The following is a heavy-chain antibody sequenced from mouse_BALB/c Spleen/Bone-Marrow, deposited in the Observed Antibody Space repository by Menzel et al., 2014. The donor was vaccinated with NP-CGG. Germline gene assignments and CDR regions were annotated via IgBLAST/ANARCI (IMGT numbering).Heavy chain of an antibody. V-gene: IGHV14-3*02. J-gene: IGHJ3*01. D-gene: IGHD2-10*02. CDR3: ARSGGYGNYLAGFAY. CDR1: GFNIKDTY. Sequence: EVQLQQSGAELVKPGASVKLSCTASGFNIKDTYMHWVKQRPEQGLEWVGRIDPANGNTKYDQKFQGKATITADTSSNTAYLQLSSLTSENTAVYYCARSGGYGNYLAGFAYWGQGTLVTVSA. CDR2: IDPANGNT.